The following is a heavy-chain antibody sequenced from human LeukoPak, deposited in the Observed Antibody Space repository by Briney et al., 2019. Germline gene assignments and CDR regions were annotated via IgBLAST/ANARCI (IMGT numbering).Heavy chain of an antibody. CDR1: GGTFSSYA. D-gene: IGHD3-3*01. V-gene: IGHV1-2*02. CDR3: ARGRLRFLEWHRLNWFDL. J-gene: IGHJ5*02. Sequence: ASVKVSCKASGGTFSSYAISWVRQAPGQGLEWMGWINPNSGGTNYAQKFQGRVTMTRDTSISTAYMELSRLRSDDTAVYYCARGRLRFLEWHRLNWFDLWGQGTLVTVSS. CDR2: INPNSGGT.